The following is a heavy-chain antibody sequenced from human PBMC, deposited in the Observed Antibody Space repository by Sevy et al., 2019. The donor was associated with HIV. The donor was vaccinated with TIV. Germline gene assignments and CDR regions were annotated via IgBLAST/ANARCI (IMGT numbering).Heavy chain of an antibody. Sequence: GGSPRLSCAASGFTFSSYAMSWVRQAPGKGLEWVSAISGSGGSTYYADSVKGRFTISRDNSKNTLYLQMNSLRAEDTAVYYCAKGRPTVTRLYYYGMDVWGQGTTVTVSS. D-gene: IGHD4-17*01. V-gene: IGHV3-23*01. CDR1: GFTFSSYA. J-gene: IGHJ6*02. CDR3: AKGRPTVTRLYYYGMDV. CDR2: ISGSGGST.